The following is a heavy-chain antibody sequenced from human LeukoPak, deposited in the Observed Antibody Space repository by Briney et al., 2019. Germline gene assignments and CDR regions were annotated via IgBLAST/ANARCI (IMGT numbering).Heavy chain of an antibody. D-gene: IGHD2-2*01. J-gene: IGHJ6*03. V-gene: IGHV4-39*07. CDR1: ADSISSSDYY. CDR2: IFYSGST. CDR3: ARDMHDYYYYHMDV. Sequence: PSETLSLTCTVSADSISSSDYYWGWIRQPPGKGLEWIGSIFYSGSTYYNPSLKSRVTISVDTSKNQFSLKLSSVTAADTAVYYCARDMHDYYYYHMDVWGTGTTVTVSS.